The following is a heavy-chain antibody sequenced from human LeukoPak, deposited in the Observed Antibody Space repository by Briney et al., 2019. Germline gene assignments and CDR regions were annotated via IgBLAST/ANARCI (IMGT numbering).Heavy chain of an antibody. Sequence: GGSLRLSCAASEFTFNSYSMNWVRQAPGKGLEWISYISSGSSTIYYADSVKGRFTISRDNAKNSLYLQMNSLRDEDTALYYCARGRAPHDYWGQGTLVTVSS. CDR2: ISSGSSTI. CDR1: EFTFNSYS. J-gene: IGHJ4*02. V-gene: IGHV3-48*02. CDR3: ARGRAPHDY.